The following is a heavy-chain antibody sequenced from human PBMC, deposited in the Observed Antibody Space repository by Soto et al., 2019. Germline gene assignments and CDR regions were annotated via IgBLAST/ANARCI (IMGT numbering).Heavy chain of an antibody. CDR3: ARDIVVVPAAAYGMDV. CDR1: GFTFSSYI. V-gene: IGHV3-23*01. Sequence: GGSLRLSCTASGFTFSSYIMNWVRQAPGKGLEWISTITADGGGTFYADSVKGRFTISRDNSKDTLYLQMKSLRAEDTAVYYCARDIVVVPAAAYGMDVWGQGTTVTV. J-gene: IGHJ6*02. CDR2: ITADGGGT. D-gene: IGHD2-2*01.